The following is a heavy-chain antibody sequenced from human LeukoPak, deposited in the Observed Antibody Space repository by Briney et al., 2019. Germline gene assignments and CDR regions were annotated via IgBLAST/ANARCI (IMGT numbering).Heavy chain of an antibody. CDR3: AKAHCSSTSCARADN. J-gene: IGHJ4*02. D-gene: IGHD2-2*01. CDR1: GFTFTRNA. V-gene: IGHV3-23*01. Sequence: GGSLRLSCAASGFTFTRNAMAWVRQAPGKGLEWVSAIGGNGGTTFYADSVKGRVTISRVQSTNTVYLQMNSLRADDTAVYYCAKAHCSSTSCARADNWGQGTLVTVSS. CDR2: IGGNGGTT.